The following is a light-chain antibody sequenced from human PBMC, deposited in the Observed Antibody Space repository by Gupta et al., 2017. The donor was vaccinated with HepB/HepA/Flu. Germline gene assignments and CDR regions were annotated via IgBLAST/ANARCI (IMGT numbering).Light chain of an antibody. J-gene: IGKJ1*01. V-gene: IGKV3-20*01. CDR1: HSITSNY. CDR3: QQYGSTNPT. Sequence: EIVLLPSSGTPSSSPREEATLSSSATHSITSNYLAWYQQKPGQAPRLLIYVASSRATGTADRISCSGCGTDSNFTITRREREDVEVDCCQQYGSTNPTFGQGTKVEIK. CDR2: VAS.